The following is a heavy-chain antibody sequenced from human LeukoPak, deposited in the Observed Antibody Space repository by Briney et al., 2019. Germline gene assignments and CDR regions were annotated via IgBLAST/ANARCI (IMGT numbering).Heavy chain of an antibody. D-gene: IGHD6-13*01. CDR1: GGSISSYY. J-gene: IGHJ5*02. CDR3: ARGYSSSWYLNWFDP. V-gene: IGHV4-38-2*02. Sequence: SETLSLTCTVSGGSISSYYWGWLRQPPGKGLEWIGSIYHSGSTYYNPSLKSHVTISVDTSKNQFSLKLTSVTAADTAVYYCARGYSSSWYLNWFDPWGQGTLVTVSS. CDR2: IYHSGST.